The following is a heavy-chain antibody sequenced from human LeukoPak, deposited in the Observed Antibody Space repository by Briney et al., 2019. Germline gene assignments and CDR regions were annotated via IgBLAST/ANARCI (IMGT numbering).Heavy chain of an antibody. Sequence: SETLSLTCTVSGGSISSGGYYWSWIRQHPGKGLEWIGYIYYSGSTYYNPSLKSRITISVDTSKNQFSLKLSSVTAADTAVYYCARVRGYDYYYYYGMDVWGQGTTVTVSS. CDR3: ARVRGYDYYYYYGMDV. V-gene: IGHV4-31*03. CDR1: GGSISSGGYY. J-gene: IGHJ6*02. D-gene: IGHD5-12*01. CDR2: IYYSGST.